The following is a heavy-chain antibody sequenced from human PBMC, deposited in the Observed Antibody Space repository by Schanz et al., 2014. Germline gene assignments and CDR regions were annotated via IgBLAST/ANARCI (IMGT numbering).Heavy chain of an antibody. D-gene: IGHD6-19*01. Sequence: QVQLVQSGAEVKKPGASVKVSCKASGYTFTSYGINWVRQAPGQGLEWMGWISAYNGNTNYAQKLQGRVTMTTDTARSTAYMEQRSLRSDDKAVYYCARGGDSSGWDDRDGGRFDYWGQGTLVTVSS. CDR2: ISAYNGNT. CDR1: GYTFTSYG. J-gene: IGHJ4*02. V-gene: IGHV1-18*01. CDR3: ARGGDSSGWDDRDGGRFDY.